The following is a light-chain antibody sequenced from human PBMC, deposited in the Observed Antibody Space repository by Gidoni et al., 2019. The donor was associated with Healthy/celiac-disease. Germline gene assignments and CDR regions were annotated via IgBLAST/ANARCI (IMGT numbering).Light chain of an antibody. V-gene: IGKV3-15*01. CDR1: QSVSSN. Sequence: EIVMTQSRATLSVSPGERATLSCRASQSVSSNLAWYQQKPGQAPRLLIYGASTRATGIPARFSASGSGTEFTLTISRLQSEDFAVYYCQQYNNWPPAYTFGQGTKLEIK. CDR2: GAS. J-gene: IGKJ2*01. CDR3: QQYNNWPPAYT.